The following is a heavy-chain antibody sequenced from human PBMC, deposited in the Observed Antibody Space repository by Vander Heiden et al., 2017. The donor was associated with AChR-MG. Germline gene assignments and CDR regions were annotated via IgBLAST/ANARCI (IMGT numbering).Heavy chain of an antibody. V-gene: IGHV4-59*01. CDR1: GGSISTYY. Sequence: QVQLQESGPGLVKPPETLSLTCTVSGGSISTYYWSWIRQPPGKGLEWMGSIYYSGSTHYNPSLKSRVTISVDTSKNQFPLKLSSVTAADTAVYYGAREAVVAQGWFDPWGQGTLVTVSS. D-gene: IGHD2-2*01. J-gene: IGHJ5*02. CDR3: AREAVVAQGWFDP. CDR2: IYYSGST.